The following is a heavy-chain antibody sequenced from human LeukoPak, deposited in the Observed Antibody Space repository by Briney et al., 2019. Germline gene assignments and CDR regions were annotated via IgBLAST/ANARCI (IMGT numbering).Heavy chain of an antibody. V-gene: IGHV1-69*13. CDR2: IIPIFGTA. CDR3: AGRRDGYTLFDY. D-gene: IGHD5-24*01. Sequence: GASVKVSCKASGGTFSGYAISWVRQAPGQGLEWMGGIIPIFGTANYAQKFQGRVTITADESTSTAYMELSSLRSEDTAVYYCAGRRDGYTLFDYWGQGTLVTVSS. J-gene: IGHJ4*02. CDR1: GGTFSGYA.